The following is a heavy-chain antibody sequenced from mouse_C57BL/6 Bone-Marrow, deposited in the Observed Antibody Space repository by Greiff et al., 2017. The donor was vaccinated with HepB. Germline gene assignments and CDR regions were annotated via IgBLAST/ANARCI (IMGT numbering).Heavy chain of an antibody. V-gene: IGHV2-2*01. CDR2: IWSGGSA. CDR3: ARNPYYGSRAWFAY. D-gene: IGHD1-1*01. CDR1: GFSFTSYG. Sequence: VQLQQSGPGLVQPSPSLSITCTVSGFSFTSYGVHWVRQSPGKGLEWLGVIWSGGSADYNAAFISRLSISKDNSKSQVFFKMNSLQADDTALYYCARNPYYGSRAWFAYWGQGTLVTVSA. J-gene: IGHJ3*01.